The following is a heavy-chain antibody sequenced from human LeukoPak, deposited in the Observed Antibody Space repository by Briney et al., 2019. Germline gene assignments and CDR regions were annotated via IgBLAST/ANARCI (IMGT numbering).Heavy chain of an antibody. CDR3: VRGDWYFES. Sequence: PGGSLRLSCATSGFNFSDSRMTWVRQSPGKGLQWVANINRDGTEKHFLDSVEGRFTLSRDNDKKSLYLQMSSLRPQDTAVYFCVRGDWYFESWGQGTLVTVSS. D-gene: IGHD2-21*01. CDR2: INRDGTEK. CDR1: GFNFSDSR. J-gene: IGHJ4*02. V-gene: IGHV3-7*04.